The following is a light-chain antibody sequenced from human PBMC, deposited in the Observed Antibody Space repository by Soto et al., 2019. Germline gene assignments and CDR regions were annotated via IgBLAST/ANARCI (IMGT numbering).Light chain of an antibody. CDR3: AAWDDILNGWV. J-gene: IGLJ3*02. Sequence: QSVLTQPPSASGTPGQRVTISCSGSDXNIGSNGVNWYQHLPGMAPKLLTHSNDHRPSGVADRFSGSKSGTSASLAISGLQSEDEADYYCAAWDDILNGWVFGGGTQLTVL. CDR1: DXNIGSNG. CDR2: SND. V-gene: IGLV1-44*01.